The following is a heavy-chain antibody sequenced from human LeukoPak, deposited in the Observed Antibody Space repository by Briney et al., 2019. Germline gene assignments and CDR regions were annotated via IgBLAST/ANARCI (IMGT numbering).Heavy chain of an antibody. D-gene: IGHD3-3*01. CDR2: INHSGST. CDR1: GGSFSGYY. Sequence: WETLSLTCAVYGGSFSGYYWSWIRQPPGKGLEWIGEINHSGSTNYNPSLKSRVTISVDTSKNQFSLKLSSVTAADTAVYYCARGTRYDFWSDYSGHDYWGQGTLVTVSS. V-gene: IGHV4-34*01. J-gene: IGHJ4*02. CDR3: ARGTRYDFWSDYSGHDY.